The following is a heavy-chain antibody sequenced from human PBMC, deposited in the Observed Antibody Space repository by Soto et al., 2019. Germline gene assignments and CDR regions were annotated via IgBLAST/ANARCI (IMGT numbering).Heavy chain of an antibody. V-gene: IGHV3-74*01. CDR2: INIDGSDT. Sequence: EVQLVESGGDLVQAGGSLRLSCAASGFTFNSYWMHWVRHAPGKGPVWVSHINIDGSDTTYADSVKGRFTISRDNAKNTLYLQMNSLRAEDTAVYYCVRDDIGVGIDYWGLGTLVTVSS. D-gene: IGHD1-26*01. CDR1: GFTFNSYW. CDR3: VRDDIGVGIDY. J-gene: IGHJ4*02.